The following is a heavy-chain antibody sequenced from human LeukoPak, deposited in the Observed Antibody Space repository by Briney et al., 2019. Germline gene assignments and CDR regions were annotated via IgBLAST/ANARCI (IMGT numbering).Heavy chain of an antibody. CDR2: IRYDGSNK. CDR1: GFTVSSYV. D-gene: IGHD5-18*01. Sequence: GGSLRLSCAASGFTVSSYVMHWFREAPGKGLACVAFIRYDGSNKYYADSVKGRFTISRDNSKNTLYLQMNSLRAEDTAVYYCAKTRYSYGYYFDYWGQGTLVTVSS. V-gene: IGHV3-30*02. J-gene: IGHJ4*02. CDR3: AKTRYSYGYYFDY.